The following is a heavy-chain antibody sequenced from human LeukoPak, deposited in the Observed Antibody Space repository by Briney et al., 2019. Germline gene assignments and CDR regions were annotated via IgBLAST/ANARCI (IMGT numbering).Heavy chain of an antibody. D-gene: IGHD2-2*02. CDR1: GFTYSSDD. CDR2: ISYDGSNK. Sequence: GGSLRLSSGAAGFTYSSDDWQRNRQAPGKGLEWVAVISYDGSNKYYADSVKGRLTISRDNSKNTLYLQMNSLRTEDTAVYYCPKEGPKAAISHDDPERDPWGQGTLVTVSS. J-gene: IGHJ5*02. V-gene: IGHV3-30*18. CDR3: PKEGPKAAISHDDPERDP.